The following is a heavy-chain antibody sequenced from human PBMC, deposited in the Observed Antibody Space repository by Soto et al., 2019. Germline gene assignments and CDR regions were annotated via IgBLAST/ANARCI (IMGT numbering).Heavy chain of an antibody. CDR1: GVSVSSGSYY. Sequence: SETLSLTCTVSGVSVSSGSYYLSWIRQPPGKGLEWIGYIYYSGSTNYNPSLKSRVTISVDTSKNQFSLKLSSVTAADTAVYYCARVCVTVIDCLDYYGMDVWGQGTTVTVSS. CDR2: IYYSGST. CDR3: ARVCVTVIDCLDYYGMDV. D-gene: IGHD3-9*01. J-gene: IGHJ6*02. V-gene: IGHV4-61*01.